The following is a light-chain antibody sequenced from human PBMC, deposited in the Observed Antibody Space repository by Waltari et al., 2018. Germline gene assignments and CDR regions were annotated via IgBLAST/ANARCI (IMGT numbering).Light chain of an antibody. Sequence: DIQMTQSPSSLSASVGDRVTITCRATQSINNYLNWYQHKPGAAPKLLIYAESSLQSGVPSRFTGSGSGTHFTLTITSLQPEDFATYYCQQTFSIPRSSFGQGTKLEIK. CDR1: QSINNY. CDR3: QQTFSIPRSS. J-gene: IGKJ2*01. V-gene: IGKV1-39*01. CDR2: AES.